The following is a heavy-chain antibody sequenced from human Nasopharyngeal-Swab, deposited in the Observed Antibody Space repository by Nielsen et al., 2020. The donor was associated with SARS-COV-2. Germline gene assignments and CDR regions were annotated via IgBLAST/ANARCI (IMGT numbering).Heavy chain of an antibody. CDR2: ISYDGSNK. Sequence: AGSLRLSCVASGFTSSSYAMHWVRQAPGKGLEWVAVISYDGSNKYYADSVKGRFTISRDNSKNTLYLQMNSLRAEDTAVYYCAKGKVADSFDYWGQGTLVTVSS. CDR3: AKGKVADSFDY. V-gene: IGHV3-30-3*01. J-gene: IGHJ4*02. D-gene: IGHD6-19*01. CDR1: GFTSSSYA.